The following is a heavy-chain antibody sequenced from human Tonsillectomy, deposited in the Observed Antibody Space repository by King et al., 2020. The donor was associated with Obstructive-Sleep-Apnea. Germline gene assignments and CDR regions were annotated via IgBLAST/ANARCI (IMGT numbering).Heavy chain of an antibody. CDR2: IYYSGST. V-gene: IGHV4-59*01. Sequence: VQLQESGPGLVKPSETLSLTCTVSGGSISSYYWSWLRQPPGKGLEWIGYIYYSGSTNYNPSLKSRVTISVDTSKNQFSLKLSSVTAADTAVYYCAGTLGYCSSTSCRGWFDPWGQGTLVTVSS. CDR1: GGSISSYY. D-gene: IGHD2-2*01. CDR3: AGTLGYCSSTSCRGWFDP. J-gene: IGHJ5*02.